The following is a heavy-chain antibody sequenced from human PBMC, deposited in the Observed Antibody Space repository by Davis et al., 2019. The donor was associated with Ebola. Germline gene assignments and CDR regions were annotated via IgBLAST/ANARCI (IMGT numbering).Heavy chain of an antibody. CDR2: IYYSGST. J-gene: IGHJ6*02. CDR3: ARQLGGRYGMDV. CDR1: GGSISSSSYY. Sequence: PSETLSLTCTVSGGSISSSSYYWGWIRQPPGKGLEWIGSIYYSGSTYYNPSLKSRVTISVDTSKNQFSLKLSSVTAADTAVYYCARQLGGRYGMDVWGQGTTVTVSS. V-gene: IGHV4-39*01. D-gene: IGHD2-15*01.